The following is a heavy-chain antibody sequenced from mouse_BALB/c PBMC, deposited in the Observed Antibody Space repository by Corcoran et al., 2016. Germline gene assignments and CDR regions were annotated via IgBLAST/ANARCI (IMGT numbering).Heavy chain of an antibody. CDR3: ARRGRGDY. J-gene: IGHJ4*01. CDR2: IYNATGEP. CDR1: GDSFSNYY. V-gene: IGHV9-2-1*01. Sequence: QIREVQSGPEEKKTKETVKKSCTDSGDSFSNYYMHWVKQAPGKGLQRRGWIYNATGEPTYADDLKGQFAFSFETSASTVYLQINNLKNEDTATYFCARRGRGDYWGQGTTVTVSS.